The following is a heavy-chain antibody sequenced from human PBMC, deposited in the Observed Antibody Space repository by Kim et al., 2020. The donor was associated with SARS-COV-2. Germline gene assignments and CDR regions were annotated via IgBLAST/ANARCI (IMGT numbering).Heavy chain of an antibody. CDR2: IIPIFGTA. V-gene: IGHV1-69*13. J-gene: IGHJ6*02. D-gene: IGHD5-18*01. Sequence: SVKVSCKASGGTFSSYAISWVRQAPGQGLEWMGGIIPIFGTANYAQKFQGRVTITADESTSTAYMELSSLRPEDTAVYYCATGGYRYGYFHYYVMDVWGRGTTVTVSS. CDR1: GGTFSSYA. CDR3: ATGGYRYGYFHYYVMDV.